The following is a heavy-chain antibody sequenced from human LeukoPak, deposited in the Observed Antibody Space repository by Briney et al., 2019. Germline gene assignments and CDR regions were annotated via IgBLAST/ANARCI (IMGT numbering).Heavy chain of an antibody. CDR2: INPNSGGT. CDR1: GYTFTGYY. V-gene: IGHV1-2*02. J-gene: IGHJ6*03. CDR3: ARDLGGYSSSWYYYYYYMDV. D-gene: IGHD6-13*01. Sequence: ASVKVSCKASGYTFTGYYMHWVRQAPGQGLEWMGWINPNSGGTNYAQKFQGRVTMTRDTSISTAYMELSRLRSDDTAVYYCARDLGGYSSSWYYYYYYMDVWGKGTTVTVSS.